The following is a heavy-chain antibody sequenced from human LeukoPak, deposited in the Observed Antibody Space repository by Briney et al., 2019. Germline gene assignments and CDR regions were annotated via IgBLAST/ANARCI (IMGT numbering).Heavy chain of an antibody. J-gene: IGHJ6*03. CDR1: GYTFTGYY. CDR3: AREVMTTVTKAEYYMDV. D-gene: IGHD4-17*01. Sequence: ASVKVSCKASGYTFTGYYMHWVRQAPGQGLEWMGWINPNSGGTNYAQKFQGRVTMTRDTSISTAYMELSRLRSDDTAVYYCAREVMTTVTKAEYYMDVWGKGTTVTVSS. CDR2: INPNSGGT. V-gene: IGHV1-2*02.